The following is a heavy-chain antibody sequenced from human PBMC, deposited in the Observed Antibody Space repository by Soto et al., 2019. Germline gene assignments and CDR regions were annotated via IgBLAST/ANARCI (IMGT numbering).Heavy chain of an antibody. Sequence: EVHLLESGGNLVQPGMSLRLSCAASGFIFSDYAMTWVRQAPGKGLEWVSTISGTRGRHRNTFYTASVKGRFTVTRENAKNTLFVEMNSLRVEDTAVYYCAKTMSRLGGYDLNGLAPGGQGTLVTVSS. J-gene: IGHJ5*02. D-gene: IGHD5-12*01. CDR2: ISGTRGRHRNT. CDR1: GFIFSDYA. CDR3: AKTMSRLGGYDLNGLAP. V-gene: IGHV3-23*01.